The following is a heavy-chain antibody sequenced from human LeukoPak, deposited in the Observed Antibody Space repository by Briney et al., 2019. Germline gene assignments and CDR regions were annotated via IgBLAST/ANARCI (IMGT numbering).Heavy chain of an antibody. J-gene: IGHJ3*02. V-gene: IGHV3-21*01. Sequence: KPGGSLRLSCAASGFTFSSYAMSWVRQAPGKGLEWVSSISSSSSYIYYADSVKGRFTISRDNAKNSLYLQMSSLRAEDTAIYYCAAVGPEGDPIDAFDIWGQGTMVTVSS. D-gene: IGHD2-2*01. CDR3: AAVGPEGDPIDAFDI. CDR1: GFTFSSYA. CDR2: ISSSSSYI.